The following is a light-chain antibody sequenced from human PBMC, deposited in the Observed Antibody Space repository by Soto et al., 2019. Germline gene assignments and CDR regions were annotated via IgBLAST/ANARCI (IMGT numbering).Light chain of an antibody. CDR2: GAS. CDR1: QSVSSSY. J-gene: IGKJ1*01. Sequence: EIVLTQSPGTLSLSPGERATLSYRASQSVSSSYLAWYQQKPGQAPRLLIYGASSRATGIPDRFSGSGSGTDFTLPISRLEPEDFAVYYCQQYGSSPWTFGQGTKGEIK. CDR3: QQYGSSPWT. V-gene: IGKV3-20*01.